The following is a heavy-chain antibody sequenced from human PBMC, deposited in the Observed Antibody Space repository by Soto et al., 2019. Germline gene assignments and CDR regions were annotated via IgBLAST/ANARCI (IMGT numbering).Heavy chain of an antibody. Sequence: QVQLVQSGAEVKKPGSSVKVSCKASGGTFSSYAISWVRQAPGQGLEWMGGIIPIFGTANYAQKFQGRVTITADESTSTAYMELSSLRSEDTAVYYCARDRSNTMVRGFIIQYYYYGMDVWGQGTTVTVS. V-gene: IGHV1-69*01. J-gene: IGHJ6*02. D-gene: IGHD3-10*01. CDR2: IIPIFGTA. CDR3: ARDRSNTMVRGFIIQYYYYGMDV. CDR1: GGTFSSYA.